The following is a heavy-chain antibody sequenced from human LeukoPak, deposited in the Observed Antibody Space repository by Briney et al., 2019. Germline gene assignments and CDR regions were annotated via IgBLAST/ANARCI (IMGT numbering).Heavy chain of an antibody. CDR2: ISSNGGST. CDR1: GFTFGSYA. D-gene: IGHD6-19*01. CDR3: ARVKYSSGVFDY. Sequence: GGSLTPSCPPSGFTFGSYAMHWARQHPGKGLEYVSAISSNGGSTYYANSVKGRFTISRDNSKNTLYLQMGSLRAEDMAVYYCARVKYSSGVFDYWGQGTLVTVSS. V-gene: IGHV3-64*01. J-gene: IGHJ4*02.